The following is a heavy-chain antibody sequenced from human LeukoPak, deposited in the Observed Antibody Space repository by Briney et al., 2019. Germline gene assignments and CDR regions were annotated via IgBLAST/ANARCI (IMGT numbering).Heavy chain of an antibody. CDR3: ARDSDFWSGYYSTYYYYGMDV. D-gene: IGHD3-3*01. CDR1: GFTFSSYS. V-gene: IGHV3-21*01. J-gene: IGHJ6*02. CDR2: ISSSSSYI. Sequence: GGSLRLSCAASGFTFSSYSMNWVRQAPGKGLEWVSSISSSSSYIYYADSVKGRFTISRENAENSLYQQMNSLRAEDTAVYYCARDSDFWSGYYSTYYYYGMDVWGQGTTVTVSS.